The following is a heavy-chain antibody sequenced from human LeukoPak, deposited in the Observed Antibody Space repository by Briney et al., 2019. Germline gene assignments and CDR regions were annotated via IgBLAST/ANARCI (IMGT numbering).Heavy chain of an antibody. Sequence: ASVKVSCKASGFTFSGYYIYWVRQAPGQGLEWMGWIDPNSGVTNYPQKLQGRVTMTRDRSTYTLYMELSSLRSDDTAVYYCARDGLSMMVEFDLWGQGTLVTVSS. J-gene: IGHJ5*02. CDR3: ARDGLSMMVEFDL. CDR2: IDPNSGVT. CDR1: GFTFSGYY. D-gene: IGHD2-15*01. V-gene: IGHV1-2*02.